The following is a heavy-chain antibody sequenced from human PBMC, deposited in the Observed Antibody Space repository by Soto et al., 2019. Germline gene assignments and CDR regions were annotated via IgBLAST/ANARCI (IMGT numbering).Heavy chain of an antibody. D-gene: IGHD2-8*01. CDR2: ISGYNGDT. CDR3: AKNGQPPYYYYGMDV. Sequence: QGQLVXSXXXXXXPGASVKVSCKASGYTFTRYGISWVRQAPGQGLEWMGWISGYNGDTNYAQKFQGRVTMTVDTSTTTAFMELTSLTSDDRAVYYCAKNGQPPYYYYGMDVWGQGTTVTVSS. J-gene: IGHJ6*02. V-gene: IGHV1-18*01. CDR1: GYTFTRYG.